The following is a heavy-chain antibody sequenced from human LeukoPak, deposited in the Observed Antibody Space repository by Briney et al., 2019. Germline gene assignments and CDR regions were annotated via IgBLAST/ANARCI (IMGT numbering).Heavy chain of an antibody. CDR2: IRNKAYGGTT. V-gene: IGHV3-49*04. J-gene: IGHJ4*02. Sequence: PGGSLRLSCTASGFTFGDYAMSWVRQAPGKGLEWVGFIRNKAYGGTTECAASVKGRFTISRDDSKSIAYLQMNSLKPEDTAVYYCTRDLLAGDYYGSGNLGYWGQGTLVTVSS. D-gene: IGHD3-10*01. CDR3: TRDLLAGDYYGSGNLGY. CDR1: GFTFGDYA.